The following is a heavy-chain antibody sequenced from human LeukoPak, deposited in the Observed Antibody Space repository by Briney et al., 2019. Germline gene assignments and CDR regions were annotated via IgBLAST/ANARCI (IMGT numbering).Heavy chain of an antibody. V-gene: IGHV4-34*01. CDR2: IYPSGGT. CDR3: SRGSDESKTGDY. J-gene: IGHJ4*02. Sequence: SETLSLTCAIYGGSFSHYYWSWIRQPPGKGLEWVGEIYPSGGTSFNPSPESGVSTSKDTSKNQFSLKLTSVTAADTAVYYCSRGSDESKTGDYWGQGTLVTASS. CDR1: GGSFSHYY. D-gene: IGHD6-25*01.